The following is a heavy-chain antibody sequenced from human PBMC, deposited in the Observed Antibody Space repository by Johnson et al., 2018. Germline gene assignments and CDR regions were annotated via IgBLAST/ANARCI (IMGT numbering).Heavy chain of an antibody. V-gene: IGHV3-23*04. D-gene: IGHD6-19*01. CDR3: AKDPRGALAGTGWYFDL. CDR1: GFTFSTYA. J-gene: IGHJ2*01. Sequence: VQLVESGGGLVQLGGSLILSYAASGFTFSTYAMAWVRQAPGKGLEWVSAITSSGGTTFYADSVKGLFTIPRDNSKNTLFLQMNSLRAEDTAVYYRAKDPRGALAGTGWYFDLWGRGTLVTVSS. CDR2: ITSSGGTT.